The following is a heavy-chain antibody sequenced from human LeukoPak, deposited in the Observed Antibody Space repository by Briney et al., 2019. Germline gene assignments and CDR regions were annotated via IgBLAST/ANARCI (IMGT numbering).Heavy chain of an antibody. CDR1: GYTFTSYD. J-gene: IGHJ6*02. CDR3: ARALYSSGWYDYYYYGMDV. Sequence: ASVKVSCKASGYTFTSYDINWVRQATGQGLEWMGWMNLNSGSTGYAQKFQGRVTMTRNTSISTAYMELSSLRSEDTAVYYCARALYSSGWYDYYYYGMDVWGQGTTVTVSS. CDR2: MNLNSGST. V-gene: IGHV1-8*01. D-gene: IGHD6-19*01.